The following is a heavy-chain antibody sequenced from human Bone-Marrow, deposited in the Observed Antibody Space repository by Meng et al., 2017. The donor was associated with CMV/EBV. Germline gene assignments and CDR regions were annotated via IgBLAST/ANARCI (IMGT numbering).Heavy chain of an antibody. J-gene: IGHJ6*02. V-gene: IGHV3-23*01. D-gene: IGHD1-14*01. CDR2: ISGSGDTT. CDR1: EVTFNTYA. CDR3: AIVGLAGPDPRGHYYYGMDV. Sequence: GGSLRLSCAASEVTFNTYAMNWVRQAPGQGLVWVSAISGSGDTTYYADSVRGRFTISRDNSRNTLYLLIHSLRAEDTAVYYCAIVGLAGPDPRGHYYYGMDVWGRGTTVTVSS.